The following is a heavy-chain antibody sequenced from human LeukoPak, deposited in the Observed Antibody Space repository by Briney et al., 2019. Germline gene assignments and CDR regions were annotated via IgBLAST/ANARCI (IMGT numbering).Heavy chain of an antibody. CDR3: AREYGSGSS. D-gene: IGHD3-10*01. J-gene: IGHJ5*02. V-gene: IGHV4-59*01. Sequence: SETLSLTCTVSGGAISSYYWSWIRQPPGKGLEWIGYIYYSGSTNYNPSLKSRVTISVDTSKNQFSLKLSSVTAADTAVYYCAREYGSGSSWGQGTLVAVSS. CDR1: GGAISSYY. CDR2: IYYSGST.